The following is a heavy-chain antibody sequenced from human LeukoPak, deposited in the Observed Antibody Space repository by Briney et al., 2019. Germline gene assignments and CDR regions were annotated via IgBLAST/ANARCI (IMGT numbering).Heavy chain of an antibody. J-gene: IGHJ3*02. CDR1: GFTFSSYW. V-gene: IGHV3-7*01. CDR3: AKPITVSGATDGFDI. CDR2: IKQDGNEK. D-gene: IGHD3-3*01. Sequence: GGSLRLSCAASGFTFSSYWMNWVRQAPGKGLEWVANIKQDGNEKYYVGSVKGRFTISRDNAKNSLYLQMNSLRVEDTAVYCCAKPITVSGATDGFDIWGQGTMVTVSS.